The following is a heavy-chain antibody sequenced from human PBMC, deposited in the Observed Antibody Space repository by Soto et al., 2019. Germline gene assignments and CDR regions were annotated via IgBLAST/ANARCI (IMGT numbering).Heavy chain of an antibody. CDR2: IRWKSGSI. CDR1: GFSFYDYA. J-gene: IGHJ6*02. D-gene: IGHD2-8*02. CDR3: AKSTGGTANGLDV. V-gene: IGHV3-9*01. Sequence: EGQLVESGGGLVQPGRSLRLSCAASGFSFYDYAMHWVRQAPGKGLEWVSGIRWKSGSIGYADSVKGRFTISRDNAKNSLYLQMTSLTGDDTALYYCAKSTGGTANGLDVWGQGTTVPVSS.